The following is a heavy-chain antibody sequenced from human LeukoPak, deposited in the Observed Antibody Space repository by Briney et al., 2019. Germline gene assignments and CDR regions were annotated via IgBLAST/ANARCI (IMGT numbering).Heavy chain of an antibody. CDR1: GFTFSSYG. CDR2: ISFDGSNK. D-gene: IGHD3-10*01. CDR3: AKEAVQGSGSYSLYFDY. V-gene: IGHV3-30*18. Sequence: PGRSLRLSCAASGFTFSSYGMHWVRQAPGKGLEWVAVISFDGSNKYYVDSVKGRFTTSRDNSKSTLYLQMSSLRAEDTAVYYCAKEAVQGSGSYSLYFDYWGQGTLVTVSS. J-gene: IGHJ4*02.